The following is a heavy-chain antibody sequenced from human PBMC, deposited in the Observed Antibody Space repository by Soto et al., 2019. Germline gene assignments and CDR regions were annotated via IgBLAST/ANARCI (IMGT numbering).Heavy chain of an antibody. V-gene: IGHV5-51*01. Sequence: GESLKISCKGSGYSVISYWIGWVLHMPVKGLEWMEIIYPGGSDTKYEPSFQGQVTISADKSITTAYLQWSSLKASDTAMYYCARHAWPGGGTGHGMDVWGQGTTVTVSS. J-gene: IGHJ6*02. D-gene: IGHD1-1*01. CDR3: ARHAWPGGGTGHGMDV. CDR2: IYPGGSDT. CDR1: GYSVISYW.